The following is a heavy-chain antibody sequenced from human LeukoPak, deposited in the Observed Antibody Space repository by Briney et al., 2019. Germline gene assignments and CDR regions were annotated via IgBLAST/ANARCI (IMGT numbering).Heavy chain of an antibody. CDR3: ARLEMAQHY. D-gene: IGHD5-24*01. CDR2: IYPGDSDT. V-gene: IGHV5-51*01. J-gene: IGHJ4*02. Sequence: GESLKISCRGSGYSFSSYWIAWVRQMPGKGLEWMGIIYPGDSDTRYSPSFQGQVTISTDKSISAAYLQWSSLKASDTAMYYCARLEMAQHYCGQGTLVTVSS. CDR1: GYSFSSYW.